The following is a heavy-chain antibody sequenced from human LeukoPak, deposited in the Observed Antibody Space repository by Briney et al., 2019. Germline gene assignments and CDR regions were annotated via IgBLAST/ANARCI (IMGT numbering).Heavy chain of an antibody. V-gene: IGHV3-23*01. CDR3: ARVWDGYNYGVDY. J-gene: IGHJ4*02. Sequence: GRCLRLSCAASGFTSSSYVMSWVRQAPGKGLGWVSVISDTGGSTYNADSVKGRFTISRDNSKNTLYLQMNSLRAEDAVVYYCARVWDGYNYGVDYWGQGTLVTVSS. D-gene: IGHD5-24*01. CDR2: ISDTGGST. CDR1: GFTSSSYV.